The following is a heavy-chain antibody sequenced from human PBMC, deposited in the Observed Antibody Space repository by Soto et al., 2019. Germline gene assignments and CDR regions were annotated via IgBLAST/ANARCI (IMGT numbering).Heavy chain of an antibody. CDR3: AKSVGSLLRSQRLGYFDY. D-gene: IGHD3-9*01. V-gene: IGHV3-23*01. Sequence: GGSLRLSCAASGFTFSSYAMSWVRQAPGKGLEWVSAISGSGGSTYYADSVKGRFTISRDNSKNTLYLQMNSLRAEDTAVYYCAKSVGSLLRSQRLGYFDYWGQGTLVTVSS. CDR2: ISGSGGST. CDR1: GFTFSSYA. J-gene: IGHJ4*02.